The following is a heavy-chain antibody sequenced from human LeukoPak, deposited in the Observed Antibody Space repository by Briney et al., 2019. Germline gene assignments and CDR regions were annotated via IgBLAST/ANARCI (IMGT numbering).Heavy chain of an antibody. CDR3: ARERLTTVATRGYYYMDV. CDR2: MNPNSGNT. J-gene: IGHJ6*03. V-gene: IGHV1-8*01. D-gene: IGHD4-17*01. Sequence: ASVKVSCKASGYTFTSYDIHWVRQAPGQGLEWMGWMNPNSGNTGYAQKFQGRVTMTRNTSISTAYMELSSLRSEDTAVYYCARERLTTVATRGYYYMDVWGKGTTVTISS. CDR1: GYTFTSYD.